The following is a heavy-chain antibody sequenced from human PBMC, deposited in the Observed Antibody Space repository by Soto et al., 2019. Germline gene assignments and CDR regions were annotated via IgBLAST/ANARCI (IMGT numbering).Heavy chain of an antibody. V-gene: IGHV3-23*01. CDR2: ISGSGGST. Sequence: GGSLRLSCAASGFTFSSYAMSWVRQAPGKGLEWVSAISGSGGSTYSDSVKGRFTISRDNSKNTLYLQMNSLRAEDTAVYYCAKSDCSSTMCGAFDIWGQGTMVTVSS. CDR3: AKSDCSSTMCGAFDI. J-gene: IGHJ3*02. D-gene: IGHD2-2*01. CDR1: GFTFSSYA.